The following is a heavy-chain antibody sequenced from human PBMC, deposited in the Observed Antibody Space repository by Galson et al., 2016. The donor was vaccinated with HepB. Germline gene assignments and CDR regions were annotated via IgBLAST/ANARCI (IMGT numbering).Heavy chain of an antibody. CDR3: ARSVPLDASGGSYSSER. J-gene: IGHJ4*02. CDR1: GDSIKTGSYF. Sequence: TLSLTCAVSGDSIKTGSYFWSWFRRPAGKGLEWIGRIYTTGGTSYNPSLKSRVFMSIDTSTNRFSLRLTSVSAADTAVYYCARSVPLDASGGSYSSERWGRGTLVTVSS. CDR2: IYTTGGT. D-gene: IGHD3-16*01. V-gene: IGHV4-61*02.